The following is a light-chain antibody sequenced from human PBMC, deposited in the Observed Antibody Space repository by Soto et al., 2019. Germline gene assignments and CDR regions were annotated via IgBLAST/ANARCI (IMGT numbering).Light chain of an antibody. Sequence: EIVLTQSPGTLSLSSGERATLSCRASQSVSSSYLAWYRQKPGQAPRLLIYSASSRATGIPDRFSGSGSGADFTLTISRLEPEDFAVYYCQQYGISPTTFGQGTKVDIK. CDR2: SAS. V-gene: IGKV3-20*01. CDR1: QSVSSSY. CDR3: QQYGISPTT. J-gene: IGKJ1*01.